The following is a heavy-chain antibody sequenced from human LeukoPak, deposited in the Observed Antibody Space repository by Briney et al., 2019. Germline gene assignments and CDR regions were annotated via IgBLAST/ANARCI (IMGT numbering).Heavy chain of an antibody. CDR3: ARWVAARPYYYYYGMDV. Sequence: SETLSLTCSVSRGSISDYYWSWIRQPPGKGLEWIGEINHSGSTNYNPSLKSRVTISVDTSKNQFSLKLSSVTAADTAVYYCARWVAARPYYYYYGMDVWGQGTTVTVSS. CDR1: RGSISDYY. V-gene: IGHV4-34*01. CDR2: INHSGST. D-gene: IGHD6-6*01. J-gene: IGHJ6*02.